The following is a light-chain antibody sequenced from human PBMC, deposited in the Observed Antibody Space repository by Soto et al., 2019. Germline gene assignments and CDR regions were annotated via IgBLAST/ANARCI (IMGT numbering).Light chain of an antibody. J-gene: IGLJ2*01. CDR3: SSYSRSTTLVV. CDR1: TMNFGAFPS. CDR2: DII. V-gene: IGLV2-14*03. Sequence: QSALTQPASVSGSPGQSITTPSTETTMNFGAFPSVSWYQQHPGKAPKLIIYDIIHRPSGVSDRFSGSKSVNTASLTISGLQPEDEATYHCSSYSRSTTLVVFGGGTKLTVL.